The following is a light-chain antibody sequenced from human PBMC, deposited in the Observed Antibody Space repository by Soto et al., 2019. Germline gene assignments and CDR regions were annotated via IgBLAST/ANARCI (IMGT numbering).Light chain of an antibody. CDR3: LQYGSTPFP. CDR2: VAS. J-gene: IGKJ3*01. V-gene: IGKV3-20*01. CDR1: QGVSANY. Sequence: EVVLTQSPGTLSLSPGDRATLSCRASQGVSANYLAWYQQKLGQAPRLLIYVASSRATGTPDRFSGNGSVTDFTLTISRLEPEDFAIYHCLQYGSTPFPFGPGTKVDIK.